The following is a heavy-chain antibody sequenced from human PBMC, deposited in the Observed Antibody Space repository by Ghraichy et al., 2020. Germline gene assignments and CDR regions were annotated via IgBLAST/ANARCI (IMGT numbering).Heavy chain of an antibody. Sequence: GGSLRLSCVASGFTFSSYWMHWVRQAPGKGLVWVSRIDRDGSRISYADSVKGRFTISRDNAKNTLYLQMKSLRADDTAVYYCARAVEWLLTPAPRFDPWGQGTLVTVSS. V-gene: IGHV3-74*01. CDR1: GFTFSSYW. CDR2: IDRDGSRI. CDR3: ARAVEWLLTPAPRFDP. D-gene: IGHD3-3*01. J-gene: IGHJ5*02.